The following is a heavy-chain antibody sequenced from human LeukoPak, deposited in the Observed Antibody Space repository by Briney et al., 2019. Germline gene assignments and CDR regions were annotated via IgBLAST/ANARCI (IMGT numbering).Heavy chain of an antibody. V-gene: IGHV5-51*01. CDR3: ARGGGHYDILTGYPLYFDY. Sequence: GESLKISCKGSGYSFTSYWIGWVRQKPGKGLEWMGIIYPGDSDTRYSPSFQGQVTISADKSISTAYLQWSSLKASDTAMYYCARGGGHYDILTGYPLYFDYWGQGTLVTVSS. CDR1: GYSFTSYW. J-gene: IGHJ4*02. CDR2: IYPGDSDT. D-gene: IGHD3-9*01.